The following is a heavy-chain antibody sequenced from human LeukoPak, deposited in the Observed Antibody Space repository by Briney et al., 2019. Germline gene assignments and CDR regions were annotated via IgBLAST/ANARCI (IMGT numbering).Heavy chain of an antibody. D-gene: IGHD5-12*01. CDR3: VRAFGGYDSQRFYYNMDV. V-gene: IGHV3-21*06. CDR2: IHGSASYN. J-gene: IGHJ6*03. CDR1: GFIFSNYY. Sequence: GGSLRLSCAASGFIFSNYYLNWVRQAPGKGLEWVSCIHGSASYNYYADSVKGRFTVSRDSAKNSLYLEMSSLRVEDTAVYYCVRAFGGYDSQRFYYNMDVWGKGTTVTVSS.